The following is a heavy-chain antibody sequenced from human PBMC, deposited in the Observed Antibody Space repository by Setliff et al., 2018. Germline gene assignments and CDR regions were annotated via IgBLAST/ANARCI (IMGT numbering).Heavy chain of an antibody. J-gene: IGHJ5*02. D-gene: IGHD3-10*01. CDR2: ISGSGGST. Sequence: GGSLRLSCAASGFTFSSYAMSWVRQAPGKGLEWVSAISGSGGSTYYADSVKGRFTISRDNSKNTLNLQRNSLRAEDTAVYYCAKNGFGVVALGVNNWFDPWGQGTLVTVSS. CDR1: GFTFSSYA. V-gene: IGHV3-23*01. CDR3: AKNGFGVVALGVNNWFDP.